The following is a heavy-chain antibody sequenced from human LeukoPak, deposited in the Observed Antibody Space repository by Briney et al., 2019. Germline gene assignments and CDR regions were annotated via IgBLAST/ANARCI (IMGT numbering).Heavy chain of an antibody. CDR1: GFTFSSYS. V-gene: IGHV3-66*02. CDR3: ARDLGYYDILTGY. D-gene: IGHD3-9*01. Sequence: GGPLRLSCAASGFTFSSYSMNWVRQAPGKGLEWVSVIYSGGSTYYADSVKGRFTISRDNSKNTLYLQMNSLRAEDTAVYYCARDLGYYDILTGYWGQGTLVTVSS. CDR2: IYSGGST. J-gene: IGHJ4*02.